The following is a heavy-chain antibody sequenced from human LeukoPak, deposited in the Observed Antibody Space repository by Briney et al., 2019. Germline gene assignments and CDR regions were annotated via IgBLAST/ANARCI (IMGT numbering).Heavy chain of an antibody. CDR1: GFTFSSYA. CDR2: IGGSGGST. D-gene: IGHD2-8*01. Sequence: GGSLRLSCAASGFTFSSYAMSWVRQAPGNGLEWVSAIGGSGGSTNYADSVKGRFTISGDTSKNTLYLQMNSLRAEDTAVYYCAKGAKNCSNGACYYYYYGMDVWGQGTTVTVSS. CDR3: AKGAKNCSNGACYYYYYGMDV. V-gene: IGHV3-23*01. J-gene: IGHJ6*02.